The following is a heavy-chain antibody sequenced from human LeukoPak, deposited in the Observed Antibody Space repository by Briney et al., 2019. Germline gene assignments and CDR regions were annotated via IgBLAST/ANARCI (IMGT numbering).Heavy chain of an antibody. CDR1: GYTFTSYG. Sequence: ASVKVSCKASGYTFTSYGISWVRQAPGQGLEWMGWISAYNGNTNYAQKLQGRVTMTTDTSTSTAYMELRSLRSDDTAVYYCARAQYSSSWYSTPTVDYWGQGTLVTVSS. CDR3: ARAQYSSSWYSTPTVDY. CDR2: ISAYNGNT. J-gene: IGHJ4*02. V-gene: IGHV1-18*01. D-gene: IGHD6-13*01.